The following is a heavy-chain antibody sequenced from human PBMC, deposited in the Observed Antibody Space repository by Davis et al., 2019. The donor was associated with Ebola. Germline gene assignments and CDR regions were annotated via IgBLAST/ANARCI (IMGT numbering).Heavy chain of an antibody. D-gene: IGHD6-19*01. CDR3: AKDTSNVWFDV. J-gene: IGHJ3*01. V-gene: IGHV3-23*01. CDR2: LGLSADT. Sequence: GGSLRLSCAASGFTFSSYWMYWVRQAPGKGLEWVSTLGLSADTYYADSVKGRFTISRDNSKNTLYLQMNSLRVEDTAIYYCAKDTSNVWFDVWGQGTMVTVSS. CDR1: GFTFSSYW.